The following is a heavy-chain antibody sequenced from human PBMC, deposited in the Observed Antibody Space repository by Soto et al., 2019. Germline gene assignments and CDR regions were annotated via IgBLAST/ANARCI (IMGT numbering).Heavy chain of an antibody. V-gene: IGHV4-59*08. Sequence: SETLSLTCTVSGGSISSYYWSWIRQPPGKGLEWIGYIYYSGSTNYNPSLKSRVTISVDTSKNQFSLKLSSVTAADTSVYYCARHYGSGSYPYYFDYWGQGTLVTVSS. CDR2: IYYSGST. CDR1: GGSISSYY. J-gene: IGHJ4*02. D-gene: IGHD3-10*01. CDR3: ARHYGSGSYPYYFDY.